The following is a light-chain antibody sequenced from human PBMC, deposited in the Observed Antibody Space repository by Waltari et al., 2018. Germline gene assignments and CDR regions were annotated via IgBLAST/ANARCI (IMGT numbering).Light chain of an antibody. V-gene: IGLV3-21*02. J-gene: IGLJ3*02. CDR1: NIGSKS. CDR3: QVWDSSSDHRV. CDR2: HHS. Sequence: SYVLTQPPSVSVAPGQTPWLTCGGNNIGSKSVYWYQQKPGQAPVLVVYHHSDRPSGIPERFSGSNSGSTATLTISRGEAGDEADYYCQVWDSSSDHRVFGGGTKLTVL.